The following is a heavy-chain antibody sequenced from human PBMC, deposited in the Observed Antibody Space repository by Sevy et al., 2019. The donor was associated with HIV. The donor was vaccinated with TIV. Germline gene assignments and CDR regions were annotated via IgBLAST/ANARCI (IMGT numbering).Heavy chain of an antibody. CDR1: GFTFSSYA. Sequence: GGSLRLSCAAPGFTFSSYAVSWVRQAPGKGPEWVSAVSASGISTYYADSVKGRFTISRDNSKNTVYRQMNSLRAEDTAVYYCAKGHSSGWYDFFDFWGQGTLVTVSS. CDR3: AKGHSSGWYDFFDF. CDR2: VSASGIST. J-gene: IGHJ4*02. D-gene: IGHD6-19*01. V-gene: IGHV3-23*01.